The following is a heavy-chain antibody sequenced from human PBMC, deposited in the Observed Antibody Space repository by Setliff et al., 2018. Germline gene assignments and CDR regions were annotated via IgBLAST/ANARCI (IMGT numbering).Heavy chain of an antibody. V-gene: IGHV3-21*06. Sequence: TGGSLRLSCAASGFTFSSYSMNWVRQAPGKGLEWVSSISSSSSYIYYADSVKGRFTISRDNAKNSLYLQMNSLRAEDTAVYYCARENQYSSGPIDYWGQGTLVTVSS. J-gene: IGHJ4*02. CDR2: ISSSSSYI. CDR1: GFTFSSYS. D-gene: IGHD6-19*01. CDR3: ARENQYSSGPIDY.